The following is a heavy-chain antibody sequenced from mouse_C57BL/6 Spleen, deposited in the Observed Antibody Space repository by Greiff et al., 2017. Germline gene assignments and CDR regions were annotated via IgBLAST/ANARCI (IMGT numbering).Heavy chain of an antibody. CDR2: INYDGSST. J-gene: IGHJ2*01. D-gene: IGHD1-1*01. CDR1: GFTFSDYY. CDR3: ARDRGYYGSSPFDY. Sequence: VESEGGLVQPGSSMKLSCTASGFTFSDYYMAWVRQVPEKGLEWVANINYDGSSTYYLDSLKSRFIISRDNAKNILYLQMSSLKSEDTATYYCARDRGYYGSSPFDYWGQGTTLTVSS. V-gene: IGHV5-16*01.